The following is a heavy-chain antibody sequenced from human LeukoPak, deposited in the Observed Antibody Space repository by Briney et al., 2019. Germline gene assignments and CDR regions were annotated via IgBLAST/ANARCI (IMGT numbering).Heavy chain of an antibody. V-gene: IGHV1-2*02. CDR2: INPNSGGT. J-gene: IGHJ4*02. CDR1: GYTFSGYY. Sequence: ASVKVPCKASGYTFSGYYMHWVRQAPGQGLEWMGWINPNSGGTNYAQKFQGRVTMTRDTSISTAYMELSRLRSDDTAVYYCARVRAKEQWLVAYWGQGTLVTVSS. D-gene: IGHD6-19*01. CDR3: ARVRAKEQWLVAY.